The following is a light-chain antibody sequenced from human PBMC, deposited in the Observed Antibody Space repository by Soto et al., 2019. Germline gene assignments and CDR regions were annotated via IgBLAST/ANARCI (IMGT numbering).Light chain of an antibody. V-gene: IGKV3-20*01. Sequence: EVVLTQSPGTLSLSPGESATLSCRASQSVSNNYFAWYQQKPGQAPRLLIFGSSDRATGIPDRFSGSGSGTDFTLTISRLEAEDFAVYYCHRYGSSPPYTFGQGTKLEIK. CDR3: HRYGSSPPYT. CDR1: QSVSNNY. CDR2: GSS. J-gene: IGKJ2*01.